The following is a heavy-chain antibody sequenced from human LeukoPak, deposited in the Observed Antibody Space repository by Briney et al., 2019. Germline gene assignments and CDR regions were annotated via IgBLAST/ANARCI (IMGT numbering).Heavy chain of an antibody. CDR3: ARGSAWYFVF. J-gene: IGHJ4*02. V-gene: IGHV4-61*01. D-gene: IGHD6-19*01. CDR1: GDSVSSGSSC. Sequence: SETLSLTCTVSGDSVSSGSSCWSWIRRPPGKGLEWIGYIYYSGSTNYNPSLKSRVSISVDTSKNQFSLKLNSVTAADTAVYYCARGSAWYFVFWGQGTRVTVSS. CDR2: IYYSGST.